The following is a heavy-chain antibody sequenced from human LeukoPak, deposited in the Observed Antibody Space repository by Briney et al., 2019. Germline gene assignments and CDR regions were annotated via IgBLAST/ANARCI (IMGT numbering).Heavy chain of an antibody. D-gene: IGHD4-17*01. V-gene: IGHV3-30-3*01. J-gene: IGHJ4*02. CDR3: ARDPYGDYSFDY. CDR2: ISYDGSNK. CDR1: GFTFSGYA. Sequence: QPGGSLRLSCAASGFTFSGYAMHWVRQAPGKGLEWVAVISYDGSNKYYADSVKGRFTISRDNSKNTLYLQMNSLRAEDTAVYYCARDPYGDYSFDYWGQGTLVTVSS.